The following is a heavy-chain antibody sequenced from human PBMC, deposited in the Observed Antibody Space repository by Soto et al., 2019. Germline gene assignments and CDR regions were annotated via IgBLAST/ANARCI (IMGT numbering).Heavy chain of an antibody. CDR3: ERDAAVPGEADRFDY. CDR1: GGSIKTNVW. V-gene: IGHV4-4*02. D-gene: IGHD3-10*01. CDR2: IFHNGNT. J-gene: IGHJ4*02. Sequence: QVQLQESGPGLVKPSGTLSLTCTVSGGSIKTNVWWSWVRQPPGKGLEWIGEIFHNGNTYYNPSLQSRVTMSVDKSKNQFSLMLTSVTAADTAMYYCERDAAVPGEADRFDYWGQGILVTVSS.